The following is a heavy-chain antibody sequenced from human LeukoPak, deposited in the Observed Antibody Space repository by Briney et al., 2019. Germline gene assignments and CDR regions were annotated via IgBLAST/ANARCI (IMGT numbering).Heavy chain of an antibody. J-gene: IGHJ4*02. Sequence: GASVKVSCKTSVYTFPSHYMHWVRQAPGQGLEWMGAINPSGDRTNYAQNFQGRVTMTRDTSTSTLYMELSGLRSEDTAVYYCVREKVMAGKTSDFWGQGTLITVSS. CDR1: VYTFPSHY. CDR3: VREKVMAGKTSDF. D-gene: IGHD2-8*01. CDR2: INPSGDRT. V-gene: IGHV1-46*01.